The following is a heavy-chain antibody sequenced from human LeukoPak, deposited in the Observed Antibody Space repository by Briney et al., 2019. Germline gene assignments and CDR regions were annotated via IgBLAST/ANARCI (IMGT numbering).Heavy chain of an antibody. J-gene: IGHJ4*02. Sequence: SQTLSLTCTVSGGSISSSPYYWGWIRQPPGKDLEWIGSIYYSGSTYYNPSLKSRVTISVDTSKNQFSLKLSSVTAADTAVYYCTRRSNSQPPNYWGQGTLVTVSS. D-gene: IGHD4-23*01. V-gene: IGHV4-39*01. CDR1: GGSISSSPYY. CDR2: IYYSGST. CDR3: TRRSNSQPPNY.